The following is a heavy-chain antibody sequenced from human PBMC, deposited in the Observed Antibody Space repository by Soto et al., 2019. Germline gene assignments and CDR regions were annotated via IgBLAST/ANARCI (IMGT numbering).Heavy chain of an antibody. V-gene: IGHV3-23*01. CDR2: ISARGGSS. J-gene: IGHJ4*02. D-gene: IGHD5-12*01. Sequence: EVQLLESGGDLVQPGGSLRLACAASGFSFSSYAMVWVRQAPGKGLEWVSVISARGGSSYFADSVKGRFTISRDNSKNVLSLEMTSLRDEDTAIYFCAKGSIEYSASVDHWGKGTLVLVSA. CDR1: GFSFSSYA. CDR3: AKGSIEYSASVDH.